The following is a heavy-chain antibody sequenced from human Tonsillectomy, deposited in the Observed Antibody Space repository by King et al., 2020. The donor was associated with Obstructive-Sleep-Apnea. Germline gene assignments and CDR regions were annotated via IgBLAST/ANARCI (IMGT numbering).Heavy chain of an antibody. J-gene: IGHJ4*02. CDR3: SRDSGSYRSIPLRGDY. D-gene: IGHD3-16*02. CDR2: IYSGGST. Sequence: VQLVESGGGLVQPGGSLRLSCAASGFTVGSNYMNWVRQAPGKGLEWVSIIYSGGSTYYADSVKGRFTISSDSSKNTLYLQINSLRSEDTAVYYCSRDSGSYRSIPLRGDYWGQGTLVTVSS. V-gene: IGHV3-66*01. CDR1: GFTVGSNY.